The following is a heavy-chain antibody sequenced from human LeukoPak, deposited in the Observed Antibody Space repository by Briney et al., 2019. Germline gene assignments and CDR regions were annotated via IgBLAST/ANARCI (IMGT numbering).Heavy chain of an antibody. D-gene: IGHD1-26*01. V-gene: IGHV3-30*04. CDR3: ARQSLGASGLDH. CDR1: GFTFNSYH. CDR2: VPHDASSA. Sequence: GGSLRLSCAVSGFTFNSYHMHWVRQAPNKGLDWVAVVPHDASSASHAASVNGRFTISRDNSKDTVFLQMNSLRVDDTAIYYCARQSLGASGLDHWGQGVLVTVSS. J-gene: IGHJ4*02.